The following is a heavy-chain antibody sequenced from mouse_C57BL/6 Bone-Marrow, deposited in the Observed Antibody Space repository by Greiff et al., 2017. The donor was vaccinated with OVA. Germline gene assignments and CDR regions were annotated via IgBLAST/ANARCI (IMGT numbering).Heavy chain of an antibody. CDR1: GYTFTSYW. Sequence: EVQLQQSGTVLARPGASVKMSCKTSGYTFTSYWMHWVKQRPGQGLEWIGAIYPGNSDTSYNQKFKGKAKLTAVTSASTAYMELSSLTNEDSAVYYCTRGITTVVGGVDYWGQGTTLTVSS. CDR3: TRGITTVVGGVDY. D-gene: IGHD1-1*01. J-gene: IGHJ2*01. V-gene: IGHV1-5*01. CDR2: IYPGNSDT.